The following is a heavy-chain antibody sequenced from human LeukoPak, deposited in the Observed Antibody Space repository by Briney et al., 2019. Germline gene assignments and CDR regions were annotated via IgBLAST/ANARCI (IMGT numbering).Heavy chain of an antibody. D-gene: IGHD6-6*01. V-gene: IGHV4-39*01. CDR3: ARHRAYSSSSPFDY. CDR2: LYYSGST. Sequence: PSETLSLTCTVSGGSISSSSYYWGWIRQPPGKGLEWIGSLYYSGSTNYNPSLKSRVTMFVDMSKNQFSLRLSSVTAADTAVYYCARHRAYSSSSPFDYWGQGTLVTVSS. J-gene: IGHJ4*02. CDR1: GGSISSSSYY.